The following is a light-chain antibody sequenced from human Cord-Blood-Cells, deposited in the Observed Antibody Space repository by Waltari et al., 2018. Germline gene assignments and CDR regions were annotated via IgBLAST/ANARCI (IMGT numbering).Light chain of an antibody. J-gene: IGKJ4*01. CDR2: AAS. CDR1: QSISSY. CDR3: QQSYSTPLT. V-gene: IGKV1-39*01. Sequence: DIQMTQSPSSLSASVGDRVTITCRASQSISSYLNWYQQKPGKAPKLLIYAASSLQSWVPSMFSGSGSGTDFTLTISSLQPEDFATYYCQQSYSTPLTFGGGTKVEIK.